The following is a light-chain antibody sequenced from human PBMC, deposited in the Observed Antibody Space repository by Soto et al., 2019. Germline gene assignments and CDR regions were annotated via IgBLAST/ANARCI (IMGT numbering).Light chain of an antibody. CDR2: DVS. V-gene: IGLV2-14*01. CDR1: SGDIGDYNY. J-gene: IGLJ1*01. CDR3: CSYTRSGTLI. Sequence: QSVLTQPASVSGSPGQSITISCVGTSGDIGDYNYVSWYQQHPGKVPKVIIYDVSNRPSGVSYRFSGTKSGNTASLTVSGLQAEYEADYYCCSYTRSGTLIFGTGTNVTVL.